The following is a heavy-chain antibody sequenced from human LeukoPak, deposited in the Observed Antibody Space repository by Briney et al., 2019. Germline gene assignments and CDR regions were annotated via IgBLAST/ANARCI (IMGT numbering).Heavy chain of an antibody. J-gene: IGHJ4*02. V-gene: IGHV3-23*01. CDR1: GFTFSTYA. Sequence: GGSLRLSCAASGFTFSTYAVSWVRQAPGKGLEWVSTISGSGGVIHYADSVKGPFTISRDNSKNTLYLQVSSLRVEDTAVYFCVKEGGYYYFEYWGQGTPVTVSS. CDR3: VKEGGYYYFEY. D-gene: IGHD3-22*01. CDR2: ISGSGGVI.